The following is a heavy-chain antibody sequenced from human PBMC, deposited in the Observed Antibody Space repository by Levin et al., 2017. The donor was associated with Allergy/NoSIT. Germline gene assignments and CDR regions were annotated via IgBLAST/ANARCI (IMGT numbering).Heavy chain of an antibody. D-gene: IGHD6-13*01. Sequence: KGGESLKISCKASGYSFVNYWIGWVRQKPGKGLEWMGIIYPGDPDKRYSSSFQGQVTMSVDRFFKTAYLQWSSLKASDTAIYYCARLHKAGAVLPEEGLFDFWGQGTLVTVSS. J-gene: IGHJ4*02. CDR2: IYPGDPDK. CDR3: ARLHKAGAVLPEEGLFDF. V-gene: IGHV5-51*01. CDR1: GYSFVNYW.